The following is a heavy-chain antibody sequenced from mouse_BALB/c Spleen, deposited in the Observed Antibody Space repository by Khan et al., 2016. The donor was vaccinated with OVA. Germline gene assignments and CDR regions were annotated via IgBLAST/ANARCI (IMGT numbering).Heavy chain of an antibody. CDR1: GYSITSGYG. D-gene: IGHD1-2*01. J-gene: IGHJ2*01. CDR3: YRTARIKY. V-gene: IGHV3-2*02. CDR2: ISYSGST. Sequence: VQLKESGPGLVKPSQSLSLTCTVTGYSITSGYGWNWIRQFPGNKLEWMGYISYSGSTNYNPSLKSRISITRDTSKNQFFLQLNSVTTEDTATYYWYRTARIKYWGQGTTLTVSS.